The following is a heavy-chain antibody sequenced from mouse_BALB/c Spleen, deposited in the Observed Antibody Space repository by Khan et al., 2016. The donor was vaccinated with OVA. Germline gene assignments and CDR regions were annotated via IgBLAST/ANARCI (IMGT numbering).Heavy chain of an antibody. V-gene: IGHV1-4*01. CDR3: VRDGAYHRNDGWFAY. D-gene: IGHD2-14*01. CDR1: GYTFTSYT. J-gene: IGHJ3*01. CDR2: INPSNGYT. Sequence: QVQLQQSGAELARPGASVKISCKASGYTFTSYTIHWIKERPGQGLEWIGNINPSNGYTNYNQKFKDKATLTTDKSSTTAYLQLSSLTSDDSAVYNCVRDGAYHRNDGWFAYWGQGTLVTVSA.